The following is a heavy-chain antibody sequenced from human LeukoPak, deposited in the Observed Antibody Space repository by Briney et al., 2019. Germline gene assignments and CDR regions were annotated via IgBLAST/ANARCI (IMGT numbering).Heavy chain of an antibody. V-gene: IGHV3-15*01. CDR3: TTEGRGY. CDR2: IKSKTDGETI. Sequence: PGGSLRFSCAASGFTFSDARLSWVRQAPGQGLEWVARIKSKTDGETIDYAAPVKGRFTISRDDSEKTLYLQMNNLKTEDTAVYYCTTEGRGYWGQGTLVTVSS. J-gene: IGHJ4*02. CDR1: GFTFSDAR.